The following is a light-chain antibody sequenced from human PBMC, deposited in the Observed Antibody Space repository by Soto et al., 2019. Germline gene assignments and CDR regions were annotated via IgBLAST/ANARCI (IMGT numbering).Light chain of an antibody. CDR2: AAS. CDR1: QGIGRW. Sequence: DVQMTQYPSSVSASVGDRVTITCRASQGIGRWLAWYQQRPGKAPRFLIYAASSLQGGDPSRFSGSGSWTDFTLTISNLQPEDFATYFCQQGDSFPVTFGQGTRLEMK. J-gene: IGKJ5*01. CDR3: QQGDSFPVT. V-gene: IGKV1D-12*01.